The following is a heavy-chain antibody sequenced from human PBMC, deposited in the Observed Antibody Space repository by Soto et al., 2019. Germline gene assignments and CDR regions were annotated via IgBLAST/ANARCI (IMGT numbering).Heavy chain of an antibody. V-gene: IGHV4-34*01. D-gene: IGHD3-10*01. Sequence: QVQLQQWGAGLLKPSETLSLTCAVYGGSFSGYYWSWIRQPPGKGLEWIGEINHSGSTNYNPSLKRRVTISVDTSKNQFSLKLSSVTAADTAVYYCARAPGLLGITMVRGVISDAFDIWGQGTMVTVSS. J-gene: IGHJ3*02. CDR2: INHSGST. CDR3: ARAPGLLGITMVRGVISDAFDI. CDR1: GGSFSGYY.